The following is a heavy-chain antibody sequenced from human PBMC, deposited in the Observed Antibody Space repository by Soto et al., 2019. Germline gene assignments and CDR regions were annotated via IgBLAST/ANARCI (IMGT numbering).Heavy chain of an antibody. V-gene: IGHV3-23*01. CDR2: ISDRGDTT. Sequence: VGSLRLSCAASGFTIRSYAMSWVRQAPGKGLEWVSAISDRGDTTHYADSVKGRFTISRDTSKNTLYLQMNTLRAEDTAVYYCAKDKPGTTSFDYWGRGTPVTVSS. J-gene: IGHJ4*02. CDR1: GFTIRSYA. D-gene: IGHD1-1*01. CDR3: AKDKPGTTSFDY.